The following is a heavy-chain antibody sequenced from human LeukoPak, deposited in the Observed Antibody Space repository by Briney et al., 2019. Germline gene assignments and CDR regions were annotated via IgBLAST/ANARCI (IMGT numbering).Heavy chain of an antibody. J-gene: IGHJ3*02. Sequence: PGGSLRLSCAASGFTFSSYGMHWVRQAPGKGLEWVAVIWYDGSNKYYADSAKGRFTISRDNSKNTLYLQMNSLRAEDTAVYYCARDRDGDYGDAFDIWGQGTMVTVSS. D-gene: IGHD4-17*01. CDR1: GFTFSSYG. V-gene: IGHV3-33*01. CDR3: ARDRDGDYGDAFDI. CDR2: IWYDGSNK.